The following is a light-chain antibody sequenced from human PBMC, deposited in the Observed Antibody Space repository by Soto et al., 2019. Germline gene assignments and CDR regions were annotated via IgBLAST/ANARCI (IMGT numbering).Light chain of an antibody. J-gene: IGLJ2*01. V-gene: IGLV2-11*01. Sequence: QPVLTHPRSVSGSPGQSVTISCTGTTSDVGGYNYVSWYQQHPVKAPKLIISDVNKRPSGVPDRFSGSKSGNTASLTISGLQAEDEADYYCCSYAGSYSIFGGGTKLTVL. CDR3: CSYAGSYSI. CDR1: TSDVGGYNY. CDR2: DVN.